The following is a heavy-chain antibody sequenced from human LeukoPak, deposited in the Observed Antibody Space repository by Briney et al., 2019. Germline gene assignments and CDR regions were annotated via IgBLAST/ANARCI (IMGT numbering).Heavy chain of an antibody. D-gene: IGHD5-24*01. CDR1: GGTFSSYA. Sequence: GASVKVSCKASGGTFSSYATSWVRQAPGQGLECMGGIIPIFGTANYAQKFQGRVTITTDESTSSAYMELSSLRSEDTAVYYCARSRDGYNYPRGYYYMDVWGKGTTVTVSS. V-gene: IGHV1-69*05. J-gene: IGHJ6*03. CDR2: IIPIFGTA. CDR3: ARSRDGYNYPRGYYYMDV.